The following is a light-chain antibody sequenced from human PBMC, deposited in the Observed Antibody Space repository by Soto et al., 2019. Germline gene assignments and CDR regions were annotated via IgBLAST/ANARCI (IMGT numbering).Light chain of an antibody. CDR1: QSVSSSY. Sequence: ESVLTQSPGTLSLSPEERATLSCRASQSVSSSYLAWYQQKPGQAPRLLIYGASSRATGIPDRFSGSGSGTDFTLTISRLEPEDFAVYYCQQYGSSPPITFGQGTRLEI. CDR3: QQYGSSPPIT. V-gene: IGKV3-20*01. J-gene: IGKJ5*01. CDR2: GAS.